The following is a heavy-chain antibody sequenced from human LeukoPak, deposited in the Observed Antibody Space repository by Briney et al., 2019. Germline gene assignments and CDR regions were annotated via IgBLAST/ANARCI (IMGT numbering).Heavy chain of an antibody. Sequence: PSETLSLTCTVSGGSISSGSYYGSWIRRPAGKGLWGIGRIYTRGSTNYNPSLKSRVTISVDTSNNPFSLQLSSVTAADTAVYYCARGGYYDSSARRWGQGTMVTVSS. CDR3: ARGGYYDSSARR. V-gene: IGHV4-61*02. CDR1: GGSISSGSYY. CDR2: IYTRGST. J-gene: IGHJ3*01. D-gene: IGHD3-22*01.